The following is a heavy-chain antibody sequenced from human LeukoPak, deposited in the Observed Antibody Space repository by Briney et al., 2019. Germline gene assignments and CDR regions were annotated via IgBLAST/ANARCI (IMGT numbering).Heavy chain of an antibody. CDR2: ISSYNGNT. CDR3: ARDWGITIFAVVIPFDY. D-gene: IGHD3-3*01. Sequence: ASVKLSCRASGHTFTNYGISWARHASGQGLEWMRCISSYNGNTIYAQTLQGRNNMTTDTSTSTAYVELRSLRSDDTAIYYCARDWGITIFAVVIPFDYWGQGTLVTVSS. V-gene: IGHV1-18*01. CDR1: GHTFTNYG. J-gene: IGHJ4*02.